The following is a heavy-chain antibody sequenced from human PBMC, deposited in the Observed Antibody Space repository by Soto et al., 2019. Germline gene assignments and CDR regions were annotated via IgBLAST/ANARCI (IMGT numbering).Heavy chain of an antibody. J-gene: IGHJ4*02. V-gene: IGHV1-69*12. Sequence: QVQLVQSGAEVKKPGSSVKVCCKASGCTFSSYAISCVRQSPGQGLEWMGGLIPIFGTANYAQKFQGRVTITADESTRTAYMELSSLRSEDTAVYYCARDRPRRIEARPMGSNFDYWGQGTLVTVSS. D-gene: IGHD6-6*01. CDR1: GCTFSSYA. CDR3: ARDRPRRIEARPMGSNFDY. CDR2: LIPIFGTA.